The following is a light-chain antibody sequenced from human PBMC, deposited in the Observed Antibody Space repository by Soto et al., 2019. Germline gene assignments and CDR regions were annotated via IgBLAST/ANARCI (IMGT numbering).Light chain of an antibody. CDR2: EVS. Sequence: QSVLTQPASVSGSPGQSITISCTGTSSDVGGYNYVSWYQQHPGKAPKLMIYEVSNRPSGVSNRFSGSKSGNTASLTISGLQDEDEADYYCSSYTSSSTFFGTGTKVTVL. CDR1: SSDVGGYNY. CDR3: SSYTSSSTF. V-gene: IGLV2-14*01. J-gene: IGLJ1*01.